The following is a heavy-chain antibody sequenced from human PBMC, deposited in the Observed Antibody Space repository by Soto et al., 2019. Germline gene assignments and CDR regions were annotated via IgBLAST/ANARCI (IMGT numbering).Heavy chain of an antibody. CDR1: GFSLSSNGVG. CDR2: IYWDDSK. Sequence: QITLKESGPTLVKPTQTLTLTCTFSGFSLSSNGVGVGWIRQPPGKALEWLALIYWDDSKHYSPSPKSRLTITKDTSRNQVVLTMTNMDPVDTATYYCAKKGGGDYILGYWGQGTLVTVSS. J-gene: IGHJ4*02. CDR3: AKKGGGDYILGY. V-gene: IGHV2-5*02. D-gene: IGHD4-17*01.